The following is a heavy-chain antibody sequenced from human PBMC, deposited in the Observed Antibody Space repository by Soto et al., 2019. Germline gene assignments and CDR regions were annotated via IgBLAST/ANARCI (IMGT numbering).Heavy chain of an antibody. CDR1: GYTFTSYG. Sequence: ASVKVSCKASGYTFTSYGISWVRQAPGQGLEWMGWISAYNGNTNYAQKLQGRVTMTTDTSTSTAYMELRSLRSDDTAVYYCARDRYYDYVWGTSLEYWGQGTLVTVSS. CDR2: ISAYNGNT. J-gene: IGHJ4*02. D-gene: IGHD3-16*01. CDR3: ARDRYYDYVWGTSLEY. V-gene: IGHV1-18*01.